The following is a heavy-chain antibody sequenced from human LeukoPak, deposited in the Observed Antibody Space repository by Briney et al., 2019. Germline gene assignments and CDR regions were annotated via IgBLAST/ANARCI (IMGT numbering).Heavy chain of an antibody. CDR3: AKDGGGNLGYMDV. D-gene: IGHD1-14*01. CDR2: ISWNSGSI. CDR1: GFTFDDYA. V-gene: IGHV3-9*03. J-gene: IGHJ6*03. Sequence: GGSLRLSCAASGFTFDDYAMHWVRQAPGKGLEWVSGISWNSGSIGYADSVKGRFTISRDNAKYSLYLQMNSLRAEDMALYYCAKDGGGNLGYMDVWGKGTTVTVSS.